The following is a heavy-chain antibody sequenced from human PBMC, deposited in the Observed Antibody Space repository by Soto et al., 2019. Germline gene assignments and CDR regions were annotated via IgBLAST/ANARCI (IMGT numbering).Heavy chain of an antibody. D-gene: IGHD1-26*01. CDR3: ATHREGATYYFDY. CDR1: GGSFSSHA. J-gene: IGHJ4*02. CDR2: IVPIFGTK. V-gene: IGHV1-69*06. Sequence: QVQLVQSGAEVKKPGSSVKVSCKPSGGSFSSHAVSWVRQAPGQGLEWVGGIVPIFGTKNYAEKFQGRVTITADKSTSTVYMDLSSLRSEDTAVYYCATHREGATYYFDYWGQGTLLTVSS.